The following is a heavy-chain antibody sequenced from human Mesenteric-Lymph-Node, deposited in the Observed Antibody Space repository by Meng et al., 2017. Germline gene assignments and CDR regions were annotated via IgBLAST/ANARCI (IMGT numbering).Heavy chain of an antibody. CDR2: IYWDDDK. Sequence: SGPTLVKPPQTLTLTCTFSGFSLSTSGVGVGWIRQPPGKALEWLVVIYWDDDKRYSPSLKSRLSVTKDTAKNLVVLAMTNMDPADTATYFCAHRSSYSSTWDTPIFDYWGQGTVVTVSS. D-gene: IGHD6-13*01. CDR3: AHRSSYSSTWDTPIFDY. V-gene: IGHV2-5*02. CDR1: GFSLSTSGVG. J-gene: IGHJ4*02.